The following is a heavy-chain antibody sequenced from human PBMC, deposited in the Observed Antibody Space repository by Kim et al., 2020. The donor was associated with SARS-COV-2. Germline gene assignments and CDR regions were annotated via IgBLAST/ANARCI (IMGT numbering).Heavy chain of an antibody. CDR2: ISWNSGSI. CDR3: AKDRREWLSYYYYYYMDV. CDR1: GFTFGDYA. Sequence: GGSLRLSCAASGFTFGDYAMHWVRQAPGKGLEWVSGISWNSGSIGYADSVKGRFTISSDNAKNSLYLQMNSLRAEDTALYYCAKDRREWLSYYYYYYMDVWGKGTTVTVSS. D-gene: IGHD3-3*01. J-gene: IGHJ6*03. V-gene: IGHV3-9*01.